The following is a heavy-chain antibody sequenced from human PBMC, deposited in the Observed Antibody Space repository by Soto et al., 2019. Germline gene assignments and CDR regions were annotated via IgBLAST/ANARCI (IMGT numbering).Heavy chain of an antibody. CDR1: GGSISSSNW. J-gene: IGHJ6*02. CDR2: IYHSGST. CDR3: ARESGYGSGPLTVYGMDV. Sequence: QVQLQESGPGLVKPSGTLSLTCAVSGGSISSSNWWSWVRQPPGKGLEWIGEIYHSGSTNYNPSLQRRVTISVAKSKSQCSLQVSSVTAADTAVYYCARESGYGSGPLTVYGMDVWGQGTTVTVSS. V-gene: IGHV4-4*02. D-gene: IGHD3-10*01.